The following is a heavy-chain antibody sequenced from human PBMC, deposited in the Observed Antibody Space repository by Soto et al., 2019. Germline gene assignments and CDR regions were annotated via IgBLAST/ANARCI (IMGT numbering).Heavy chain of an antibody. J-gene: IGHJ6*02. CDR2: INHSGSA. V-gene: IGHV4-34*01. Sequence: ETLSLTCDVYGGSFSGYIWTWIRQTPGKGLQWIGQINHSGSANYNPSLKSRVTISVDTSKNQFSPKLSSVTAADTAVYYCARDAYYYDSSGYRPPPYYYYYGMDVWGQGTTVTVSS. CDR1: GGSFSGYI. D-gene: IGHD3-22*01. CDR3: ARDAYYYDSSGYRPPPYYYYYGMDV.